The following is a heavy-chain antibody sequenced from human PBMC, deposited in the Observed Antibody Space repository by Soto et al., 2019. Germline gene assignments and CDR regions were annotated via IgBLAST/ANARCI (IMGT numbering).Heavy chain of an antibody. CDR1: GGSIKNTGAN. D-gene: IGHD1-26*01. Sequence: QLQLQESGPGLVKPSETLSLTCTVSGGSIKNTGANWGWVRQPPGKGLEWIGSVYYTGTTYYNPSLQSRVTISIDTPKNQYSLSVNSVAAADTAVYYCATHTSGSRNGPHTWGQGTLVTVSS. CDR2: VYYTGTT. V-gene: IGHV4-39*01. J-gene: IGHJ5*02. CDR3: ATHTSGSRNGPHT.